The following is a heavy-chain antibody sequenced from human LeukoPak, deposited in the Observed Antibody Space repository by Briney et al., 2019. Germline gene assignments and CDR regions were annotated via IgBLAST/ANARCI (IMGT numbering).Heavy chain of an antibody. CDR1: GGSISSYY. V-gene: IGHV4-59*08. D-gene: IGHD3-3*01. CDR3: ARRNDFWSTPDAFDI. Sequence: PSETLSLTCTVSGGSISSYYWSWIRQPPGKGLEWIGYIYYSGSTNYNPSLKSRVTISVDTSKNQFPLKLSSVTAADTAVYYCARRNDFWSTPDAFDIWGQGTMVTVSS. J-gene: IGHJ3*02. CDR2: IYYSGST.